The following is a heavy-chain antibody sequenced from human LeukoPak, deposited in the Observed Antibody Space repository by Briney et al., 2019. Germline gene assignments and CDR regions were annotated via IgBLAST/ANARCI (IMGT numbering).Heavy chain of an antibody. Sequence: PGGSLRLSCAASGFSFSDHYMDWVRQAPGKGPEWVGRSRNKANSYTTEYAASVKGRFTISRDESKNSVYMQMNSLKTEDTAMYYCTTNYGGYNLFDYYGQGTLVTVSS. J-gene: IGHJ4*02. CDR2: SRNKANSYTT. CDR3: TTNYGGYNLFDY. CDR1: GFSFSDHY. V-gene: IGHV3-72*01. D-gene: IGHD4-23*01.